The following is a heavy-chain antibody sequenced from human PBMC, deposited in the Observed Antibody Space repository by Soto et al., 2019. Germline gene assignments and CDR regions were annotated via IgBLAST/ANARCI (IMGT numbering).Heavy chain of an antibody. V-gene: IGHV4-34*01. Sequence: NPSETLSLTCAVYGGSFSGYYWSWIRQPPGKGLDRTGEINHSGSTNYNPSLKRRVTISVDTTKNQFSLKLSSVTAADTAVYYCARASITMVRGVILDHDAFDIWGQGTMVTVSS. D-gene: IGHD3-10*01. CDR3: ARASITMVRGVILDHDAFDI. CDR2: INHSGST. CDR1: GGSFSGYY. J-gene: IGHJ3*02.